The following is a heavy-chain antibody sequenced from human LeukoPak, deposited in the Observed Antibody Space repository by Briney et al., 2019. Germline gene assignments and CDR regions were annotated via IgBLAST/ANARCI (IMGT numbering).Heavy chain of an antibody. CDR1: GFNFRAYW. Sequence: GGSLRLSCTTSGFNFRAYWMGWVRQAPGKGLEWVANIKEDGSAQYYVDSVKGRFTISRDNAQNSLNLQMNSLRAEDTAVYYCATSSNAPGNHWGQGTLVTVSS. CDR2: IKEDGSAQ. CDR3: ATSSNAPGNH. V-gene: IGHV3-7*01. D-gene: IGHD2-2*01. J-gene: IGHJ5*02.